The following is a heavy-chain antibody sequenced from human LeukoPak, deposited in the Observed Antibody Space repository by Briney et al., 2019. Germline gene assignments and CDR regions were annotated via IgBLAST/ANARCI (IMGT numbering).Heavy chain of an antibody. V-gene: IGHV4-59*02. CDR3: AKDVSGTYYAFDV. CDR1: GASVSSHF. Sequence: SETLSLTCGVSGASVSSHFWSWIRQTPGMGLEWIGYISNRGSTGYNPSLRSRVTISVDAPKNEVSLNVRSVPAADTAVYYCAKDVSGTYYAFDVWGQGRTV. CDR2: ISNRGST. D-gene: IGHD1-26*01. J-gene: IGHJ3*01.